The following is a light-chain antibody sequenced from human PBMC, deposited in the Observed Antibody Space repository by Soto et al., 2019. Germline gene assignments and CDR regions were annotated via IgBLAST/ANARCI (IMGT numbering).Light chain of an antibody. CDR1: SSDVGNYKY. Sequence: QSVLTQPASVSGSPGQSITISCTGTSSDVGNYKYVSWYQQHPGKAPKLMIYEVSNRPSGVSNRFSGSKSGNTASLTISGLQAEDETDYYCASYTSSGTDVFGPGTKVTVL. J-gene: IGLJ1*01. V-gene: IGLV2-14*01. CDR2: EVS. CDR3: ASYTSSGTDV.